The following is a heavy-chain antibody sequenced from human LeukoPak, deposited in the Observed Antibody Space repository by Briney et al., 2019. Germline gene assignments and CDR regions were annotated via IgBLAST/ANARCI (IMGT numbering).Heavy chain of an antibody. J-gene: IGHJ6*03. D-gene: IGHD2/OR15-2a*01. CDR2: ISGISSTI. CDR1: GFMFSNHS. Sequence: GGSLRLSCAASGFMFSNHSINWVRQAPGKGLEWVSYISGISSTIYYADSVEGRFTVSRDNAKNSVHLQMNSLRAEDTAVYYCAAASDYLYYHYYYMDVWGKGTTVTVSS. CDR3: AAASDYLYYHYYYMDV. V-gene: IGHV3-48*01.